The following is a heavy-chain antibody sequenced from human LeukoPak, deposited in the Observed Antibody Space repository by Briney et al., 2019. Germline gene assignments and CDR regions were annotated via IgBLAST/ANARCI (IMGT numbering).Heavy chain of an antibody. J-gene: IGHJ5*02. CDR1: GFTFSSYS. V-gene: IGHV3-21*01. D-gene: IGHD6-13*01. CDR3: ARGVAAAGTGWFDL. Sequence: GGSLRLSCAASGFTFSSYSMNWVRQAPGKGLEWVSSISSSSSYIYYADSVKGRFTISRDNAKNSLYLQMNSLRAGDTAVYYCARGVAAAGTGWFDLWGQGTLVTVSS. CDR2: ISSSSSYI.